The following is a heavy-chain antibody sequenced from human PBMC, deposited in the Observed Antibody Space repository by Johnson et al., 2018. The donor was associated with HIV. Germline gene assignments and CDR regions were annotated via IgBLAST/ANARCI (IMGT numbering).Heavy chain of an antibody. CDR2: IRSKANSYAT. V-gene: IGHV3-73*01. J-gene: IGHJ3*02. CDR3: ARVVLGYCSSTSCYILDPTTRDAFDI. CDR1: GFTFSGSA. D-gene: IGHD2-2*02. Sequence: EVQLVESGGGLVQPGGSLKLSCAASGFTFSGSAMHWVRQASGKGLEWVGRIRSKANSYATAYAASVKGRFTISRYDSKNPAYLQMNSLKTEDTAVYYCARVVLGYCSSTSCYILDPTTRDAFDIWGQGTMVTVSS.